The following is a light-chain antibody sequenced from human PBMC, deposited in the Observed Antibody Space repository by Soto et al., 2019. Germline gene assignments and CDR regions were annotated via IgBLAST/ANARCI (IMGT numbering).Light chain of an antibody. CDR2: GAS. V-gene: IGKV3D-15*01. Sequence: EIVMTQSPATLSVSPGERATLSCRASQSVSSNLAWYQQKPGQAPRLLIYGASTRATGIPDRFSGSGSGTEFTLTISSLQSEDFAVYYGQHYHNWPQNTFGQGTKLEIK. J-gene: IGKJ2*01. CDR3: QHYHNWPQNT. CDR1: QSVSSN.